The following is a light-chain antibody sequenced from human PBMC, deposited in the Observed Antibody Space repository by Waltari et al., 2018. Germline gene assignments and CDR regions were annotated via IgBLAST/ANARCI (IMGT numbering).Light chain of an antibody. V-gene: IGKV1-5*03. CDR2: RAS. CDR1: QSISSW. Sequence: DIQMTQSPSTLSASVGDRVTITCRASQSISSWLAWYQQKPGKAPKLLIYRASSVESGVPSRFSGRGSGTEYTLTSSSLQPDDCATYYCQHYNYHFGPGTTVEIK. J-gene: IGKJ3*01. CDR3: QHYNYH.